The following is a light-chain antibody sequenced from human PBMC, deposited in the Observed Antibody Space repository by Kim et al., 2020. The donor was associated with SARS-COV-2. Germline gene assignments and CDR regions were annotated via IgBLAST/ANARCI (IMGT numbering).Light chain of an antibody. V-gene: IGLV1-40*01. CDR1: SSNIGAGYD. CDR2: GNS. CDR3: QSYDSSLSGVV. J-gene: IGLJ2*01. Sequence: QGVTISCTGGSSNIGAGYDVHWYQQLPGTAPNHLIYGNSNRPSGVPDRFSGSKSGTSASLAITGLQAEDEADYYCQSYDSSLSGVVFGGGTQLTVL.